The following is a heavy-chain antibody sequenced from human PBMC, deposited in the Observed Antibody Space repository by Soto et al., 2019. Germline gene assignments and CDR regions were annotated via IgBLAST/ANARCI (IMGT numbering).Heavy chain of an antibody. CDR2: ISSSSSYI. D-gene: IGHD2-15*01. V-gene: IGHV3-21*01. Sequence: GGSLRLSCAASGFTFSSYSMNWVRQAPGKGLEWVSSISSSSSYIYYADSVKGRFTISRDNAKNSLYLQMNSLRAEDTAVYYCARAHCSGGSCYSGGNWFDPWGQGTLVTVSS. CDR1: GFTFSSYS. CDR3: ARAHCSGGSCYSGGNWFDP. J-gene: IGHJ5*02.